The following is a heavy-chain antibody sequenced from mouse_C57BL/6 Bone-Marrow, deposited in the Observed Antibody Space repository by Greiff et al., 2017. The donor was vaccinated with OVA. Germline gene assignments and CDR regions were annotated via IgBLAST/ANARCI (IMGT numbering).Heavy chain of an antibody. CDR3: TNPRDYGNAMDY. V-gene: IGHV14-4*01. Sequence: VQLQQSGAELVRPGASVKLSCTASGFNIKDDYMHWVKQRPEQGLEWIGWIDPENGDTAYASKFQGKATITADTSSNTAYLQLSSLTSEDTAVYYCTNPRDYGNAMDYWGQGTSVTVSS. D-gene: IGHD2-4*01. CDR2: IDPENGDT. CDR1: GFNIKDDY. J-gene: IGHJ4*01.